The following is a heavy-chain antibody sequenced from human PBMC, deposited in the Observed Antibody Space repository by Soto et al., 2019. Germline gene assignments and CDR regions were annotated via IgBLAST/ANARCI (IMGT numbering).Heavy chain of an antibody. Sequence: EVQLVESGGGLVKPGGSLRLSCAASGFTFSSYSMNWVRQAPGKGLEWVSSISSSSSYIYYADSVKGRFTISRDNAKNSLYLQMNSLRAEDTAVYYCARDAGLRESDILTGYDYWGQGTLVTVSS. V-gene: IGHV3-21*01. CDR3: ARDAGLRESDILTGYDY. CDR2: ISSSSSYI. CDR1: GFTFSSYS. J-gene: IGHJ4*02. D-gene: IGHD3-9*01.